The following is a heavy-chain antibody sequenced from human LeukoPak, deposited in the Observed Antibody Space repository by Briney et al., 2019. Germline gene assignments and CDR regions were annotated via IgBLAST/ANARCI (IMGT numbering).Heavy chain of an antibody. V-gene: IGHV1-2*02. J-gene: IGHJ6*02. Sequence: ASVKVSCKASGYTFTGYYMHWVRQAPGQGLEWMGWINPNSGGTNYAQRFQGRVTMTRDTSISTAYMELSRLRSDDTAVYYCARDTSITYYYYGMDVWGQGTTVTVSS. D-gene: IGHD1-14*01. CDR1: GYTFTGYY. CDR2: INPNSGGT. CDR3: ARDTSITYYYYGMDV.